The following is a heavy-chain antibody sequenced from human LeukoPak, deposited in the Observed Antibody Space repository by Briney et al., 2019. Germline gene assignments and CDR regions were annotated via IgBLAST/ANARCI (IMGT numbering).Heavy chain of an antibody. J-gene: IGHJ4*02. D-gene: IGHD3-22*01. Sequence: PSETLSLTCTVSGGSISSSSYYWGWIRQPPGKGLEWIGSIYYSGSTYYNPSLKSRVTISVDTSKNQFSLKLSSVTAADTVVYYCARERASDGTYYYDSSGSLPFDYWGQGTLVTVSS. CDR2: IYYSGST. V-gene: IGHV4-39*07. CDR1: GGSISSSSYY. CDR3: ARERASDGTYYYDSSGSLPFDY.